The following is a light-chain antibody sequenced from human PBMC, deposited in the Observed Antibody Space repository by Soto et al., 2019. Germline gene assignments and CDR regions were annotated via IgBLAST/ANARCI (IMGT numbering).Light chain of an antibody. CDR3: HQYGGSPGT. V-gene: IGKV3-20*01. CDR2: DAS. J-gene: IGKJ1*01. CDR1: QSVSSNY. Sequence: EIVLTQSPGTLSLSPGERATLSCRASQSVSSNYLAWCQQRPGQAPRLLIYDASSRATGVPDRFSGSGSGTDFTLTISRLEPEDFAVYYCHQYGGSPGTLGQGTKV.